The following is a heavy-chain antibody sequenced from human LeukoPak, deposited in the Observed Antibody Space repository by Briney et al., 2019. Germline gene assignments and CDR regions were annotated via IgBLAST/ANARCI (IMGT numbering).Heavy chain of an antibody. D-gene: IGHD5/OR15-5a*01. CDR2: INNDGSST. CDR1: RVSIGSSC. J-gene: IGHJ3*02. V-gene: IGHV3-74*01. CDR3: AREMSTIDDAFDI. Sequence: PGGSLRLSCAASRVSIGSSCIHWVHQAPGKGLVWVSRINNDGSSTSYADSVKGRFTISRDNAKNTLYLQMNTLRAEETAVYYCAREMSTIDDAFDIWGQGTMVTVSS.